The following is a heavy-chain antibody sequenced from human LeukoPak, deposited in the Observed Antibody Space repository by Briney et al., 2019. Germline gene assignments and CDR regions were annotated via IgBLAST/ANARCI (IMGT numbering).Heavy chain of an antibody. CDR2: IRYDGSNK. D-gene: IGHD3-22*01. CDR1: GFTFSSYG. J-gene: IGHJ4*02. V-gene: IGHV3-30*02. Sequence: PGGSLRLSCAASGFTFSSYGMHWVRQAPGKGLEWVAFIRYDGSNKYYADSVKGRFTISRDNSKNTLYLQMNSLRAEGTAVYYCAKSSPSSDLPLGLDYWGQGTLVTVSS. CDR3: AKSSPSSDLPLGLDY.